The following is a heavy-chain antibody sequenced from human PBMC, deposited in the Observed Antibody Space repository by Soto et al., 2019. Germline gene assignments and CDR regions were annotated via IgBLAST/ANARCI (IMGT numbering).Heavy chain of an antibody. V-gene: IGHV3-48*01. Sequence: PGGSLRLSCAASGFTFSSYSMNWVRQAPGKGLEWVSYISSSSSTIYYADSVKGRFTISRDNAKNSLYLQMNSLRAEDTAVYYCAREDNCSGGSCYPDPFDIWGQGTMVTVSS. CDR1: GFTFSSYS. CDR3: AREDNCSGGSCYPDPFDI. CDR2: ISSSSSTI. D-gene: IGHD2-15*01. J-gene: IGHJ3*02.